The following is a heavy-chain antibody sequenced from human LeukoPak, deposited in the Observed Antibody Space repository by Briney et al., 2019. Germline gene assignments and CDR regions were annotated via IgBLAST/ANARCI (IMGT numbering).Heavy chain of an antibody. J-gene: IGHJ1*01. CDR1: GFTFDDYG. D-gene: IGHD5-18*01. CDR2: INWNGGST. CDR3: ARSTRRDTEVALAEYFQH. Sequence: GGSLRLSCAASGFTFDDYGMSWVRQAPGKGLEWVSGINWNGGSTGYADSVKGRFTISRDNAQNSLSLQMNSLRAEDTAVYYCARSTRRDTEVALAEYFQHWGQGTLVTVSS. V-gene: IGHV3-20*04.